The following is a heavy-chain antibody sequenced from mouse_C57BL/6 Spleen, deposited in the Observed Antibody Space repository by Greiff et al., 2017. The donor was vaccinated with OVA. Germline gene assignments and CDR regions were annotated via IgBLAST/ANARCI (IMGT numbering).Heavy chain of an antibody. Sequence: EVQRVESGGGLVKPGGSLKLSCAASGFTFSDYGMHWVRQAPEKGLEWVAYISSGSSTIYYADTVKGRFTISRDNAKNTLFLQMTSLRSEDTAMYYCARPGEWLLHWFAYWGQGTLVTVSA. V-gene: IGHV5-17*01. D-gene: IGHD2-3*01. J-gene: IGHJ3*01. CDR1: GFTFSDYG. CDR3: ARPGEWLLHWFAY. CDR2: ISSGSSTI.